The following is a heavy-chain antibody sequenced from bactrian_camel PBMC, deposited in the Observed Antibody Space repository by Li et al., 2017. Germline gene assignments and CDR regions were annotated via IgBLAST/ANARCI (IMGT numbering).Heavy chain of an antibody. CDR3: AAALAPCYGVAIWPDFVY. CDR2: INPGAGTT. J-gene: IGHJ6*01. D-gene: IGHD3*01. V-gene: IGHV3S36*01. Sequence: DVQLVEYGGGSVQAGGSLRLSCVVSGYTYVNHCMGWFRQAPGKEREGVAVINPGAGTTVYSDSVKGRFTISKDDAKKTIYLQMNSLKPEDTAMYHCAAALAPCYGVAIWPDFVYWGQGTQVTVS. CDR1: GYTYVNHC.